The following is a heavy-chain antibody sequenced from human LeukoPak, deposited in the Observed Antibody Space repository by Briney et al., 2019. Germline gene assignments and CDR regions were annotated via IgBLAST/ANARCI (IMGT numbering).Heavy chain of an antibody. CDR2: ISNSGTTI. D-gene: IGHD3-10*01. Sequence: GGSLRLSCAASGFTFSSHEMNWVRQAPGKGLEWVSYISNSGTTIYYAESVKGRFTISRDNAKNSLYLQMNSLRAEDTAVYYCARDFGYFWGQGTLVTVSS. CDR3: ARDFGYF. V-gene: IGHV3-48*03. CDR1: GFTFSSHE. J-gene: IGHJ4*02.